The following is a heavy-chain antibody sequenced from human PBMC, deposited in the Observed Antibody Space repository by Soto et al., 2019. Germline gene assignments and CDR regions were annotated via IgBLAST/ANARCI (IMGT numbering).Heavy chain of an antibody. J-gene: IGHJ6*02. CDR2: IVVGSGDT. V-gene: IGHV1-58*01. CDR1: GFTFTSSA. Sequence: GASVKVSCKASGFTFTSSAVQWVRQARGQRLEWKGWIVVGSGDTNSAQKFQKRVTITRDMSTSTAYIKLSSLRSEDTALFYFSATIVAAVGTGYYYGMDVWGQGTTVTVSS. CDR3: SATIVAAVGTGYYYGMDV. D-gene: IGHD6-13*01.